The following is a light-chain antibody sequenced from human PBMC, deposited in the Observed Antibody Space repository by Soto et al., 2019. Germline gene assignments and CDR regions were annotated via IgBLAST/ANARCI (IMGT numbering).Light chain of an antibody. V-gene: IGKV1-33*01. J-gene: IGKJ4*01. Sequence: DIQMTQSPSSLSASVGDRVTITCQASQDISNYLNWYQQKTGKAPKLLIYDASNLETGVPSRFSGSGSGTDFTFTISSLQPEDIATYYCQQYDNLPPLHERLTFGGGTKVDIK. CDR1: QDISNY. CDR3: QQYDNLPPLHERLT. CDR2: DAS.